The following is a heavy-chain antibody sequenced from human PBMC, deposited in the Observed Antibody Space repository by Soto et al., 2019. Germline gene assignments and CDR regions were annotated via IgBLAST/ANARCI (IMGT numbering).Heavy chain of an antibody. V-gene: IGHV3-7*05. CDR3: ARCVGAVPGSN. Sequence: GGSLRLSCAASGFTFSDYWMSWVRQAPGKGPEWVANIRGDGSENCYADSVKGRFTISRDNAKSTLFLQMNSLRAEDTAVYYCARCVGAVPGSNWGQGTLVTVSS. CDR2: IRGDGSEN. CDR1: GFTFSDYW. D-gene: IGHD6-19*01. J-gene: IGHJ4*02.